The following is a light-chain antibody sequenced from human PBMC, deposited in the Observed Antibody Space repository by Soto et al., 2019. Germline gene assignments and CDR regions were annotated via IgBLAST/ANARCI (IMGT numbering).Light chain of an antibody. CDR2: DDN. Sequence: QSVLTQPPSASGTPGQRVTISCSGRTSNIGSNAVNWYQQFPGAAPKLLIYDDNQRPSGVPDRFSGSKSGTSASLAISGLQSEDEVDYYCAAWDDNLSAHWVFGGGTKRTVL. CDR1: TSNIGSNA. CDR3: AAWDDNLSAHWV. J-gene: IGLJ3*02. V-gene: IGLV1-44*01.